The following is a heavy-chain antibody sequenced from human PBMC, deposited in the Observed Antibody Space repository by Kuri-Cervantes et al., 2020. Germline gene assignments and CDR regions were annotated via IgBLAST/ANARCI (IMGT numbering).Heavy chain of an antibody. CDR3: AREVGSGGSCYSDY. CDR1: GESFSVYY. Sequence: GSLRLSCAVYGESFSVYYWSWVRQPPGKGLQWIGEINHSGNTNYNPSLKSRVTLSLDTSQNHFSLKLTSVTAADTAVYYCAREVGSGGSCYSDYWGQGTLVTVSS. V-gene: IGHV4-34*01. CDR2: INHSGNT. D-gene: IGHD2-15*01. J-gene: IGHJ4*02.